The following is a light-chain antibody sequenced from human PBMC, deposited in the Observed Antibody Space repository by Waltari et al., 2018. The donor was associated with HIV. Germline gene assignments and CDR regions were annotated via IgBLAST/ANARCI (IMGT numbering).Light chain of an antibody. CDR1: SRHFGNNY. J-gene: IGLJ3*02. V-gene: IGLV1-47*01. CDR3: TVWDNSLSAQV. Sequence: QSVLTQSPSISGTPGQRVAISCSGSSRHFGNNYVSWYQQVPGTTPNLLIFWKTQRPSGVSDRFSGSVSGTSASLAISGLRSDDEANYYCTVWDNSLSAQVFGGGTTLTVL. CDR2: WKT.